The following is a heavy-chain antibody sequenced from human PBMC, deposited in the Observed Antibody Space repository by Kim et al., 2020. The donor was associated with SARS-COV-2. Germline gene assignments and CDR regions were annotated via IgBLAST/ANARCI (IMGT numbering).Heavy chain of an antibody. CDR3: ARGGYSGYDYDEGDYYYSGMDV. CDR2: IYTSGST. J-gene: IGHJ6*02. CDR1: GGSISSGSYY. D-gene: IGHD5-12*01. V-gene: IGHV4-61*02. Sequence: SETLSLTCTVSGGSISSGSYYWSWIRQPAGKGLEWIGRIYTSGSTNYNPSLKSRVTISVDTSKNQFSLKLSSVTAADTAVYYCARGGYSGYDYDEGDYYYSGMDVWGQGTTVTVSS.